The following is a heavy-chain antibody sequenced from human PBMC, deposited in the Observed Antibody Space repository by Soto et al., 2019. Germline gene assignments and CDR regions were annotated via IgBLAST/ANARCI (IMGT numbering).Heavy chain of an antibody. CDR3: ARQLTTVTTVCFDY. CDR1: GGSISSSSYY. V-gene: IGHV4-39*01. Sequence: SETLSLTCTVSGGSISSSSYYWGWIRQPPGKGLEWIGSIYYSGSTYYNPSLKSRVTISVDTSKNQFSLKLSSVTAADTAVYYCARQLTTVTTVCFDYWGQGTLVTVSS. CDR2: IYYSGST. J-gene: IGHJ4*02. D-gene: IGHD4-17*01.